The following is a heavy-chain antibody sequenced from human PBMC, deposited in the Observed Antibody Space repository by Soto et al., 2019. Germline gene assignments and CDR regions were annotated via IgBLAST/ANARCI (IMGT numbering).Heavy chain of an antibody. Sequence: EVQLVESGGGLVKPGGSLRLSCAASGFTFSSYSMNWVRQAPGKGLEWVSSISSSSSYIYYADSVKGRFTISRDNAKNSLYLQMNSLRAEDTAVYYCARDHPGYVGFRVDYWGQGTLVTVSS. V-gene: IGHV3-21*01. CDR2: ISSSSSYI. J-gene: IGHJ4*02. CDR3: ARDHPGYVGFRVDY. D-gene: IGHD5-12*01. CDR1: GFTFSSYS.